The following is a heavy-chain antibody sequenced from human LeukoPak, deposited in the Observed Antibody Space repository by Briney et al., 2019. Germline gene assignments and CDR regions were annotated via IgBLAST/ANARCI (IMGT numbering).Heavy chain of an antibody. D-gene: IGHD1-7*01. CDR3: ARHENTELGWFDP. V-gene: IGHV5-51*01. Sequence: GESLKISCTGSGYTFRYYWIGWVRQMPGKGLEWMGIIYPDDSDTKYSPSFQGQVTISADKSINTAYLQWSSLKAPDTAMYYCARHENTELGWFDPWGQGTLVTVSS. CDR1: GYTFRYYW. J-gene: IGHJ5*02. CDR2: IYPDDSDT.